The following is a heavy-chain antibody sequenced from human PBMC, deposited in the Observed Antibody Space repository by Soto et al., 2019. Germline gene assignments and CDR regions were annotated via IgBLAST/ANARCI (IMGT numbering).Heavy chain of an antibody. Sequence: QVQLLQSGTEVKRPGSSVKVSCRASGVSFNSYGFAWVRHAPGRGLEWVGKINPASQLRNYEQSLQGRVTITADTSKRTAYMELSGLTSEDTAVYYCARMKLARLDHWGQGTLVTVSS. V-gene: IGHV1-69*09. J-gene: IGHJ4*02. CDR3: ARMKLARLDH. CDR1: GVSFNSYG. CDR2: INPASQLR.